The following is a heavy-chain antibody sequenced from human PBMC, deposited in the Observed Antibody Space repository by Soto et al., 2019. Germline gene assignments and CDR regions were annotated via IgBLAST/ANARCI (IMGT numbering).Heavy chain of an antibody. Sequence: SETLSLTCTVSGGSISSYYWSWIRQPPGKGLEWIGYIYYSGSTNYNPSLKSRVTISVDTSKNQFSLKLSSVTAADTAVYYCARDSSGWHYWGQGTLVTVSS. D-gene: IGHD6-19*01. CDR1: GGSISSYY. V-gene: IGHV4-59*01. CDR3: ARDSSGWHY. J-gene: IGHJ4*02. CDR2: IYYSGST.